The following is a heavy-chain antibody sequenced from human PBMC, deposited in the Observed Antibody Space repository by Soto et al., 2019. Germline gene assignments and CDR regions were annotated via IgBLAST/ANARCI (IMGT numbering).Heavy chain of an antibody. Sequence: QVQLVQSGAEVKKPGSSLKVSCQASGGSFSDYAISWVRQAPGQVLEWMGGIIPMLGIADNAQKFQGRVIITADEYTSTVCMELSSLRSEDTAVYYCARDGDYYDSSGFQRDYHYDGMDVWGQGTTVTVAS. J-gene: IGHJ6*02. CDR2: IIPMLGIA. CDR1: GGSFSDYA. CDR3: ARDGDYYDSSGFQRDYHYDGMDV. V-gene: IGHV1-69*01. D-gene: IGHD3-22*01.